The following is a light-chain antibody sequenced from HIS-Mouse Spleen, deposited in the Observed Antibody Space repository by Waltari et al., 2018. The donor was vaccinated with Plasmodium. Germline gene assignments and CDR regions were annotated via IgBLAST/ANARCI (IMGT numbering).Light chain of an antibody. CDR3: QQYNNWSFT. V-gene: IGKV3-15*01. CDR1: QSVSSN. J-gene: IGKJ3*01. CDR2: DAS. Sequence: IVMTQSPATLSVSPGEGATPSCRASQSVSSNLAWYQQKPGQAPRLLIYDASTRANGIPARFSGSGSGTEVTLTISSLQSEDFAVYYCQQYNNWSFTFGPGTKVDIK.